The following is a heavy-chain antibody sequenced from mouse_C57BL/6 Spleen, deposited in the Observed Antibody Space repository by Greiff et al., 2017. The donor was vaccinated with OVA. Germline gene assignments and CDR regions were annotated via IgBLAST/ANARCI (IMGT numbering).Heavy chain of an antibody. CDR2: IDPSDSET. V-gene: IGHV1-52*01. Sequence: QVQLQQPGAELVRPGSSLTLSCKASGYTFTSYWMHWVKQRPIQGLEWIGNIDPSDSETHYNQKFKDKATLTVDKSSSTAYMHLSSLTSVDSSVYYGDRELHCCPFAYWAEGTLVTVSA. J-gene: IGHJ3*01. CDR3: DRELHCCPFAY. D-gene: IGHD1-3*01. CDR1: GYTFTSYW.